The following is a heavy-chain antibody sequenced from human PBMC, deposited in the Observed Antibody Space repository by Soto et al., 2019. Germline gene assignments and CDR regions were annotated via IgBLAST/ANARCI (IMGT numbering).Heavy chain of an antibody. CDR1: GFTFSSYW. CDR3: ARAGDFRDWFDP. Sequence: EVQLVESGGGLVQPGGSLRLSCAASGFTFSSYWMHWVRQAPGKGLVWVSRINSDGSSTSYADSVKGRFTISRDNAKNTLYLQKNSLRAEDTAVYYCARAGDFRDWFDPWGQGTLVTVSS. D-gene: IGHD3-3*01. V-gene: IGHV3-74*01. CDR2: INSDGSST. J-gene: IGHJ5*02.